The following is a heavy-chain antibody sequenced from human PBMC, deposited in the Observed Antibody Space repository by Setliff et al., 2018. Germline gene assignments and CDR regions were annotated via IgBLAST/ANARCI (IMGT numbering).Heavy chain of an antibody. D-gene: IGHD3-10*01. V-gene: IGHV4-38-2*01. J-gene: IGHJ6*02. CDR2: IFQSGNT. Sequence: KPSETLSLTCAVSGSSIISEYYWVWIRQPPGRGLEWIGSIFQSGNTYYNPSLKSRVTISVDTSKNQFSLKVNSVTAADTAVYYCATLLANYGSGMDVWGQGTTVTVSS. CDR1: GSSIISEYY. CDR3: ATLLANYGSGMDV.